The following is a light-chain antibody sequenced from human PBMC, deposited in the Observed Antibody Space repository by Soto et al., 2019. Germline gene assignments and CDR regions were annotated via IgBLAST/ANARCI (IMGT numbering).Light chain of an antibody. CDR3: LSFDSSLSVV. J-gene: IGLJ2*01. CDR1: SSNIGAGYD. V-gene: IGLV1-40*01. Sequence: QPVLTQPPSMSGAPGQRVTISCTGSSSNIGAGYDVHWYQQLPGRAPKLLIYGNTNRPSGVPDRFSGSKSGTSASLAITGLQAEDEADYYCLSFDSSLSVVFGGGTQLTVL. CDR2: GNT.